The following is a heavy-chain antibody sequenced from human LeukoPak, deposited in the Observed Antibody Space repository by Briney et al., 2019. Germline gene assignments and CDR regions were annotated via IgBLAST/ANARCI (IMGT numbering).Heavy chain of an antibody. Sequence: ASVKVSCKASGYTFTSYGISWVRQAPGQGLEWMGWISAYSGNTNYAQNLQGRVTMTTDTSTSTAYMELRSLGSDDTAVYYCARDRGTWNDDGFDYWGQGTLVTVSS. CDR3: ARDRGTWNDDGFDY. V-gene: IGHV1-18*01. CDR2: ISAYSGNT. D-gene: IGHD1-1*01. J-gene: IGHJ4*02. CDR1: GYTFTSYG.